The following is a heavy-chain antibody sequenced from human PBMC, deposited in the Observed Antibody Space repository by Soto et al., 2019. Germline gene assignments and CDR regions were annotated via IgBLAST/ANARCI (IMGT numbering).Heavy chain of an antibody. J-gene: IGHJ6*02. D-gene: IGHD3-9*01. Sequence: SEKVSCKASGYTFTSYGITWVRQALGQEFESIGWISADNGNTQFAQKLQVRVTMTSDTSTSTAYMELRSLRTVDTAVYYCAIKRCDMLTGSALARNGIDVWSQGTAVTVA. CDR3: AIKRCDMLTGSALARNGIDV. CDR1: GYTFTSYG. V-gene: IGHV1-18*01. CDR2: ISADNGNT.